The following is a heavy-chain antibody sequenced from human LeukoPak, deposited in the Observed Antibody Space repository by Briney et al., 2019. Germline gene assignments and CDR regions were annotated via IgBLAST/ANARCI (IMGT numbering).Heavy chain of an antibody. V-gene: IGHV1-3*01. CDR2: INAGNGNT. Sequence: ASVKVSCKASEYTFTDYAINWVRQAPGQRLEWMGWINAGNGNTRYSQRFQGRVTITRDTSASTAYMELSSLTSEDTAVYYCARDCDFWSGYHLFDYWGQGTLVTVSS. CDR1: EYTFTDYA. D-gene: IGHD3-3*01. J-gene: IGHJ4*02. CDR3: ARDCDFWSGYHLFDY.